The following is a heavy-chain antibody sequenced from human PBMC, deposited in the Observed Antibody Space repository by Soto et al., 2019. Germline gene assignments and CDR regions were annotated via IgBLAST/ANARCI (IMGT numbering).Heavy chain of an antibody. J-gene: IGHJ5*02. CDR2: IKDDGGEK. Sequence: EVQLVDSGGGLVQPGGSLTLSCSASGFTFSNYWMNWVRQAPGKGLEWVANIKDDGGEKHYVDSVKGRFTISRDNAQNSLYLQVNSLSDDDTAVDYYVKYSARVFDRWGQGTMVTVSS. CDR3: VKYSARVFDR. V-gene: IGHV3-7*03. CDR1: GFTFSNYW. D-gene: IGHD2-15*01.